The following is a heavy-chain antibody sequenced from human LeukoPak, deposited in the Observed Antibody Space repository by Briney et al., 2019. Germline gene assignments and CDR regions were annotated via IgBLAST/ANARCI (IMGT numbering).Heavy chain of an antibody. CDR2: MYASGST. Sequence: PSETLSLTCTVSGVSISSYYWNWIRQPPGKGLQWIGRMYASGSTNYNPPLKSRVTMSVDASKTQFSLKLSSVTAADTAVYYCARDQGGYRSGLSFVYWGEETLVTVSS. CDR1: GVSISSYY. CDR3: ARDQGGYRSGLSFVY. J-gene: IGHJ4*02. D-gene: IGHD2-15*01. V-gene: IGHV4-4*07.